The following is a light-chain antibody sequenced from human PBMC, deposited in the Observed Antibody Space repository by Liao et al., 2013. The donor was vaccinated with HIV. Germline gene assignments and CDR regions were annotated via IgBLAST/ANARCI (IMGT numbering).Light chain of an antibody. V-gene: IGLV3-1*01. CDR3: HTWDTNSWV. CDR1: KLGDHY. CDR2: EDT. J-gene: IGLJ3*02. Sequence: YDLTQPPSVSVFPGQTVSVTCSGDKLGDHYVSWYQQRPGQSPTLVIYEDTKRPSGIPERFSGSNSGNTATLTISGTQALDEADYYCHTWDTNSWVFGGGTKLTVL.